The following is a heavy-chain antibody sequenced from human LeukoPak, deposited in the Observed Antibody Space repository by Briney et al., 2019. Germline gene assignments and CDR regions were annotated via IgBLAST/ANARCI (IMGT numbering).Heavy chain of an antibody. CDR2: ISASGDIT. J-gene: IGHJ4*02. V-gene: IGHV3-23*01. Sequence: GGSLRLSCAASGFSFGIYAMHWVRQAPGKGLEWVSGISASGDITHAADSVKGRFTISRAGNALHLQMDSLRAEDTAMYYCAKDSLGIPRFDDWGQGTLVTVSS. CDR1: GFSFGIYA. CDR3: AKDSLGIPRFDD. D-gene: IGHD7-27*01.